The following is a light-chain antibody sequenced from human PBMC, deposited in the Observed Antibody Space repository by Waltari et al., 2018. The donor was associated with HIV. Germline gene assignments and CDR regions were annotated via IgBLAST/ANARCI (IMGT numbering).Light chain of an antibody. CDR3: SSYTSSGPRYVL. CDR2: NVN. Sequence: QSALTQPASVSGSPGQSITISSTGTSGDVGGYNFVSWSQKHPGKAPKLIIYNVNSRPSGVSIRFSGSRSANTASLTISGLQAEDEADYFCSSYTSSGPRYVLFGGGTRLTVL. V-gene: IGLV2-14*03. CDR1: SGDVGGYNF. J-gene: IGLJ2*01.